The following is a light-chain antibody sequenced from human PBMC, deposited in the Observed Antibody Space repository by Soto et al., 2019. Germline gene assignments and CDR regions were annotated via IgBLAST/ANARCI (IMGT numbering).Light chain of an antibody. Sequence: QSALTQPASVSGSPGQSITISCTGTSSDVGYSNYVSWYQQHPGKAPKLIIYEVSNRPSGVSNRFSGSKSGNTASLTISGLQAEDEADYYCSSYARNTILEGLFGGGTKRTVL. J-gene: IGLJ2*01. CDR1: SSDVGYSNY. CDR2: EVS. V-gene: IGLV2-14*01. CDR3: SSYARNTILEGL.